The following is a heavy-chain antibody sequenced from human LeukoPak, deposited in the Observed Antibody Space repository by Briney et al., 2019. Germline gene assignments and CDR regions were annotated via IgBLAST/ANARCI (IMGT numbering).Heavy chain of an antibody. CDR3: AKDTSEWFGELLIDY. J-gene: IGHJ4*02. V-gene: IGHV3-30*02. Sequence: GGSLRLSCAASGFTFSSYGMHWVRQAPGKGLEWVAFIRYDGSNKYYADSVKGRFTISRDNSKNTLYLQMNSLRAEDTAVYYCAKDTSEWFGELLIDYWGQGTLVTVSS. CDR2: IRYDGSNK. CDR1: GFTFSSYG. D-gene: IGHD3-10*01.